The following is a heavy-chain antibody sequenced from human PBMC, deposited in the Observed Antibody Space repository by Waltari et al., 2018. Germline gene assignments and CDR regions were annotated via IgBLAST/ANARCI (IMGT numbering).Heavy chain of an antibody. CDR2: ISHDGTT. D-gene: IGHD2-8*02. V-gene: IGHV4-38-2*01. Sequence: QVQLQESGPRLVKPSETLSLTCDVSGYAINSGFYWGWFRQAPEKGLEWIATISHDGTTFYNPSLTRRVTTSMDTSKNQISLKLKSVTAADTAVYYCTRQTLGYCTSAACRRLEAWGQGTLVTVSS. CDR3: TRQTLGYCTSAACRRLEA. J-gene: IGHJ5*02. CDR1: GYAINSGFY.